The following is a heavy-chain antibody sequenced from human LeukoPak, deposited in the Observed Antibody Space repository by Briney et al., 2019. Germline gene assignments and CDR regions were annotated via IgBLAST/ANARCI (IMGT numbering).Heavy chain of an antibody. D-gene: IGHD3-22*01. Sequence: PGGSLRLSCTASGFTFSSYAMSWVRQAPGKGLEWVSSISGSGGNTYYADSVKGRFTISRDNSKNTLYLQMNSLRADDTAVYYCARSNLGYYYDTSGYYPFDYWGQGTLVTVSS. CDR1: GFTFSSYA. J-gene: IGHJ4*02. CDR2: ISGSGGNT. V-gene: IGHV3-23*01. CDR3: ARSNLGYYYDTSGYYPFDY.